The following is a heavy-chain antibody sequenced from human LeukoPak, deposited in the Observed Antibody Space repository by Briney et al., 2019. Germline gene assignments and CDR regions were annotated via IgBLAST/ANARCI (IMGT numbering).Heavy chain of an antibody. J-gene: IGHJ4*02. V-gene: IGHV1-2*02. CDR2: INPNSGGT. D-gene: IGHD5-18*01. CDR1: GYTFTGYY. CDR3: ARVYRSGSIYGQGYFDN. Sequence: ASVKVSCKASGYTFTGYYMHWVRQAPGQGLEWMGWINPNSGGTNYAQKFQGRVTMTRDTSISTAYMELSRLRSDDTAVYYCARVYRSGSIYGQGYFDNWGQGTLVTVSS.